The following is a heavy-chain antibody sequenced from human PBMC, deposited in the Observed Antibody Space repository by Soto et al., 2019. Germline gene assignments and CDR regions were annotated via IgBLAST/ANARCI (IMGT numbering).Heavy chain of an antibody. CDR3: ARSVAVPGAHIDY. Sequence: SETLSLTCSVSGGSISGSYWSWIRQSPGKGLEWLGYVYYTGSTNYSPPLRSRVSISVDTSKNEFSLRLSSVTAADTAVYFCARSVAVPGAHIDYWGQGTKVTVYS. V-gene: IGHV4-59*01. CDR1: GGSISGSY. CDR2: VYYTGST. J-gene: IGHJ4*02. D-gene: IGHD6-19*01.